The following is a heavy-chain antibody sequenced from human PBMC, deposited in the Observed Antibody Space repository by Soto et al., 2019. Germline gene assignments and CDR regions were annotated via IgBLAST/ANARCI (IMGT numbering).Heavy chain of an antibody. J-gene: IGHJ4*02. CDR2: VYYTVSA. V-gene: IGHV4-59*01. D-gene: IGHD6-19*01. Sequence: RSLTCRVSGGSFSGSYWSCIRQQQGQGQEWLGYVYYTVSAEYSHSVRRRVSISVETSKNEFSLRLSSVPAADSALYFCARSVAVPGAHIDLWGQGTQVTV. CDR1: GGSFSGSY. CDR3: ARSVAVPGAHIDL.